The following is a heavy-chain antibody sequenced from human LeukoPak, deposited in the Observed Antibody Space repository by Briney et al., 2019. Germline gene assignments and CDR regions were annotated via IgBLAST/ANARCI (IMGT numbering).Heavy chain of an antibody. CDR2: TYYRSKWFY. CDR1: RDSVSSDSGV. Sequence: PSQTLSLTCAISRDSVSSDSGVWNWIRQSPSRGLEWLGRTYYRSKWFYDYAESVKGRIIVNPDTSKNQFSLHLNSMTPDDTAVYYCARDAPGQSYFDYWGRGTLVTVSS. V-gene: IGHV6-1*01. J-gene: IGHJ4*02. CDR3: ARDAPGQSYFDY.